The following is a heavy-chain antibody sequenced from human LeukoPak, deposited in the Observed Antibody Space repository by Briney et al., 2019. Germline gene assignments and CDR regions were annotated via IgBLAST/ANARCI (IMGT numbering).Heavy chain of an antibody. J-gene: IGHJ4*02. D-gene: IGHD3-16*02. V-gene: IGHV1-2*02. CDR1: GYAFTGYY. Sequence: ASVKVSCKASGYAFTGYYMHWVRQAPGQGLEWMGWINPNSGGTNYAQKFQGRVTMTRDTSISTAYMELSRLRSDDTAVYYCARESRRGYNFDYWGQGTLVTVSS. CDR2: INPNSGGT. CDR3: ARESRRGYNFDY.